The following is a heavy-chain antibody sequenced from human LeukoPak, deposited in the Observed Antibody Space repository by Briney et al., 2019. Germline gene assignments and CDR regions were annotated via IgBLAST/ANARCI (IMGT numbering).Heavy chain of an antibody. D-gene: IGHD6-13*01. CDR3: ATDPLGSWYSDFDY. Sequence: GASVKVSCKVSGYTLTELSMHWVRQAPGKGLEWMGGFDPEDGETIYAQKFQGRVTMTEDTSTDTAYMELSSLRSEDTAVYYCATDPLGSWYSDFDYWGQGTLVTVSS. J-gene: IGHJ4*02. CDR2: FDPEDGET. V-gene: IGHV1-24*01. CDR1: GYTLTELS.